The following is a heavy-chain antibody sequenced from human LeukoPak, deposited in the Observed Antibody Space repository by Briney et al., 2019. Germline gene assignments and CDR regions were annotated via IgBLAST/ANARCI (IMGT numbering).Heavy chain of an antibody. CDR1: GYSFTDYG. CDR2: ISGRNGNT. Sequence: GASVKVSCTASGYSFTDYGITWVRQAPGQGLEWMGWISGRNGNTNYSQRLQGRVTMTTDTSTSTAYMELRSLTFDDTAVYYCARDHALWSSCFDYRGQGTLVTVSS. V-gene: IGHV1-18*01. D-gene: IGHD2-15*01. CDR3: ARDHALWSSCFDY. J-gene: IGHJ4*02.